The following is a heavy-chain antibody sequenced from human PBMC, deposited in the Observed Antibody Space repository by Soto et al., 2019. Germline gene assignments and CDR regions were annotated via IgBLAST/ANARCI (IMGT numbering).Heavy chain of an antibody. Sequence: GGSLRLSCAASGFTFSIYAMSWVRQAPGKGLEWVSAISGSGGSTYYADSVKGRFTISRDNSKNTLYLQMNSLRAEDTAVYYCASSNIAVAGMGDYWGQGTLVTVSS. D-gene: IGHD6-19*01. CDR3: ASSNIAVAGMGDY. CDR2: ISGSGGST. CDR1: GFTFSIYA. V-gene: IGHV3-23*01. J-gene: IGHJ4*02.